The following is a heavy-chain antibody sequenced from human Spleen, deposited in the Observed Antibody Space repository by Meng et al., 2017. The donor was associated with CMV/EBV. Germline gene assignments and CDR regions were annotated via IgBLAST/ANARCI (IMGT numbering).Heavy chain of an antibody. V-gene: IGHV3-30*19. CDR2: ISYDGSNK. CDR1: FGKCG. J-gene: IGHJ4*02. D-gene: IGHD2-2*01. Sequence: FGKCGRHWVRQAPGKGVEWVAVISYDGSNKYYADYVKGRFTISRDNSKNTLYLQMNSLRAEDTAVYYCARAAVLGYCSSTSCWANLDYWGQGTLVTVSS. CDR3: ARAAVLGYCSSTSCWANLDY.